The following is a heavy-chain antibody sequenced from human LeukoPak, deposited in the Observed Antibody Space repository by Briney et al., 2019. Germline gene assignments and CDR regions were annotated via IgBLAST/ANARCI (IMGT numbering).Heavy chain of an antibody. J-gene: IGHJ3*02. Sequence: ASVKVSCKASGYTFTGYYMHWVRQAPGQGLEWMGWINPNSGGTNYAQKFQGRVTMTRDTSISTAYMELSRLRSDDTAVYYCARDRNGLGDYGYLDAFDIWGQGTMVTVSS. CDR1: GYTFTGYY. CDR3: ARDRNGLGDYGYLDAFDI. D-gene: IGHD4-17*01. V-gene: IGHV1-2*02. CDR2: INPNSGGT.